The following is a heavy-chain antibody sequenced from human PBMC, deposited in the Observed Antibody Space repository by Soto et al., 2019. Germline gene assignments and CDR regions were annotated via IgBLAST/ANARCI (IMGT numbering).Heavy chain of an antibody. D-gene: IGHD5-18*01. CDR2: ISYDGSNK. V-gene: IGHV3-30*18. CDR3: AKGTAMVDY. J-gene: IGHJ4*02. CDR1: GFTFSSYG. Sequence: PGGSLRLSCAASGFTFSSYGMHWVRQAPGKGLEWVAVISYDGSNKYYADSVKGRFTISRDNSKNTLYLQMNSLRAEDTAVYYCAKGTAMVDYWGQGTLVTVSS.